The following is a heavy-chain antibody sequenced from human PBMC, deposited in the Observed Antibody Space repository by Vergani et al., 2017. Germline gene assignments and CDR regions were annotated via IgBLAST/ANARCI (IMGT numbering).Heavy chain of an antibody. V-gene: IGHV5-51*01. CDR1: GYSFTSYW. CDR3: ARDPAKRSSSSWYAGD. Sequence: EVQLVQSGAEVKKPGESLKISCKGSGYSFTSYWIGWVRQMPGKGLEWMGIIYPGDSDTRYSPSFQGQVTISADKSISTAYLQWSSLRSEDTAVYYCARDPAKRSSSSWYAGDWGQGTLVTVSS. CDR2: IYPGDSDT. D-gene: IGHD6-13*01. J-gene: IGHJ4*02.